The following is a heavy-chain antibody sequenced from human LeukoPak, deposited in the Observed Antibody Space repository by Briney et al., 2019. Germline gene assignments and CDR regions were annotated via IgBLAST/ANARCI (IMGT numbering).Heavy chain of an antibody. Sequence: SETLSLTCTVSGGSISSYYWSWIRQPPGKGLEWIGYIYYSGSTNYNPSLKSRVTISVDTSKNQFSLKLSSVTAADTAVYYCARGSTWYSDSSSYWFDPWGQGTLVTVSS. CDR2: IYYSGST. D-gene: IGHD6-6*01. CDR1: GGSISSYY. CDR3: ARGSTWYSDSSSYWFDP. V-gene: IGHV4-59*12. J-gene: IGHJ5*02.